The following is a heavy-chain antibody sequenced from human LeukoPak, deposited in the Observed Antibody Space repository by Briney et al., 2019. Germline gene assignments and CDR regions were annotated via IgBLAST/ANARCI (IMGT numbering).Heavy chain of an antibody. V-gene: IGHV3-49*04. J-gene: IGHJ4*02. D-gene: IGHD3-16*02. CDR2: IRSKAYGGTT. CDR1: GFTFGDYA. Sequence: GGSLRLSCTASGFTFGDYAMSWVRQAPGKGLEWVGFIRSKAYGGTTEYAASVKGRFTISRDDSKSIAYLQMNSLKTEYTAVYYCTRDNLNDYVWGSYRPSLYYFDYCGQGTLVTGSS. CDR3: TRDNLNDYVWGSYRPSLYYFDY.